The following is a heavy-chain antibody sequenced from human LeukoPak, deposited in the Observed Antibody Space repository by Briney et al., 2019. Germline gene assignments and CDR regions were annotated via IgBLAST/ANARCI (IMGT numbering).Heavy chain of an antibody. J-gene: IGHJ4*02. CDR3: ARGIAMVRGVVYFDY. Sequence: SQTLSLTCAISGDSVSSNSAAWNWIMQSPPRRLEWLGRTHYILKWYNDYAVSVKSRITINPDTSKNQFCLQLNSVTPEDTAVYYCARGIAMVRGVVYFDYWGQGTLVTVSS. D-gene: IGHD3-10*01. V-gene: IGHV6-1*01. CDR2: THYILKWYN. CDR1: GDSVSSNSAA.